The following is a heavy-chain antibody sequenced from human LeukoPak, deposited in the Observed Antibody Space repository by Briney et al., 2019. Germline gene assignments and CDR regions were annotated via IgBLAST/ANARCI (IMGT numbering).Heavy chain of an antibody. CDR1: GFTFSSYA. CDR2: ISGSGGST. V-gene: IGHV3-23*01. J-gene: IGHJ4*02. Sequence: GGSLRLSCAASGFTFSSYAMSWVRQAPGKGLEWVSGISGSGGSTYFADSVKGRFTISGDNSKNTLYLQMNSLRAEDTAVYSCAKHPSYRPTSLDYWGQGTLVTVSS. D-gene: IGHD4-11*01. CDR3: AKHPSYRPTSLDY.